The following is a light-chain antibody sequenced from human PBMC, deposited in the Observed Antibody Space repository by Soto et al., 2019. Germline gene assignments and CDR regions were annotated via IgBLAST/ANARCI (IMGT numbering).Light chain of an antibody. Sequence: DNQLTQSPSFLSASVGDRVTITCRASQGIMNYLVWYQQKPGKAPKLLIHSTTTLEVDVPPRFSGSGSGTEFTLTIYSLQPEDLATYYCQQVYSVPFTFGPGTKVDIK. V-gene: IGKV1-9*01. CDR3: QQVYSVPFT. CDR2: STT. CDR1: QGIMNY. J-gene: IGKJ3*01.